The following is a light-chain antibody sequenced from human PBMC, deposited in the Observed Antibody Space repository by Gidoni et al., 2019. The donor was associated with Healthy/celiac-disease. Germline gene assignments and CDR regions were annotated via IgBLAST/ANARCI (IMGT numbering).Light chain of an antibody. CDR2: AAS. CDR1: QGIRND. CDR3: LQDYNYPRT. Sequence: AIQLTLSPSSLSASVGDRVTITCRVSQGIRNDLGWYQQKPGKAPKLLIYAASSLQSGVPSRFSGSGSGTDFTLTISSLQPEDFATYYCLQDYNYPRTFGQGTKVEIK. V-gene: IGKV1-6*01. J-gene: IGKJ1*01.